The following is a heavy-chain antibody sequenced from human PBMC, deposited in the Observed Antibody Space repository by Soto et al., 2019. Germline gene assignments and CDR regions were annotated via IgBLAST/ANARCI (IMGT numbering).Heavy chain of an antibody. V-gene: IGHV3-33*01. CDR2: ISSDGSNR. J-gene: IGHJ1*01. Sequence: QVQLVESGGGVVQPGRSLRLSCAASRLTFRTYGMHWVRQAPGKGLVWVAVISSDGSNRYYGGSVRGRFTISRDNYRDTLYLQINRLRAEDTAVYYCATAVAGTEGYFQHWGQGTLLTVSS. CDR1: RLTFRTYG. CDR3: ATAVAGTEGYFQH. D-gene: IGHD6-19*01.